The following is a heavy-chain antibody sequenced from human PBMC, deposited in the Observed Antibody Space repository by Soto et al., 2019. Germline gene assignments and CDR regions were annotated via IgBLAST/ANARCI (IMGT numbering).Heavy chain of an antibody. J-gene: IGHJ5*02. D-gene: IGHD2-2*01. CDR3: ARGVGYCISTSCYYRWFDP. Sequence: PSETLSLTCTVYGGSFSGYYWSWIRQPPGKGLEWIGEINHSGSTNYNPSLKSRVTISVDTSKNQFSLKLSSVTAADTAVYYCARGVGYCISTSCYYRWFDPWGQGTLVTVSS. CDR1: GGSFSGYY. CDR2: INHSGST. V-gene: IGHV4-34*01.